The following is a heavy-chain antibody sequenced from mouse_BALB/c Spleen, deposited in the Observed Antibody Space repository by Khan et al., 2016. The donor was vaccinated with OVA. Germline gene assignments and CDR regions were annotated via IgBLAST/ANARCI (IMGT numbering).Heavy chain of an antibody. CDR1: GYTFTNYG. CDR3: ASGASYWYFEV. V-gene: IGHV9-1*02. J-gene: IGHJ1*01. CDR2: INTYTGEP. Sequence: QIQLVQSGPELKKPGETVKISCKASGYTFTNYGMNWVKQAPGKGLKWMGWINTYTGEPTYTDDFKGRFAFSLETSASTAYLQINNLKNEDMATYFCASGASYWYFEVWGAGTTVTVSS.